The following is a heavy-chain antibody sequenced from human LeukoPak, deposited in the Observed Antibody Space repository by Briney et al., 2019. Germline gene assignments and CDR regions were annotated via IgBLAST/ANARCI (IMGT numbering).Heavy chain of an antibody. J-gene: IGHJ4*02. D-gene: IGHD2-2*01. Sequence: GSLRLSCAASGFIFSTYGMSWIRQPPGKGLEWIGEINHSGSTNYNPSLKSRVTISVDTSKNQFSLKLSSVTAADTAVYYCARGREELVVPAYYFDYWGQGTLVTVSS. CDR3: ARGREELVVPAYYFDY. V-gene: IGHV4-34*01. CDR2: INHSGST. CDR1: GFIFSTYG.